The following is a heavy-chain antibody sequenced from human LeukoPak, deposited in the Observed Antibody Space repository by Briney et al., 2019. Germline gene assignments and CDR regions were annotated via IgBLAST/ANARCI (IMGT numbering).Heavy chain of an antibody. J-gene: IGHJ5*02. Sequence: ETLSLTCTVSGGSISSYYWSWIRQPPGKGLEWIGYIYYSGSTNYNPSLKSRVTISVDTSKNQFSLKLSSVTAADTAVYYCARGIAVAGVWFDPWGQGTLVTVSS. D-gene: IGHD6-19*01. CDR1: GGSISSYY. V-gene: IGHV4-59*01. CDR2: IYYSGST. CDR3: ARGIAVAGVWFDP.